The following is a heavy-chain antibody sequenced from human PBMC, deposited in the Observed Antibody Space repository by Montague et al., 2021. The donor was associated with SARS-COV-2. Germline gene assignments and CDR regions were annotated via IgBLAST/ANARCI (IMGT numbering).Heavy chain of an antibody. V-gene: IGHV4-39*07. J-gene: IGHJ6*02. D-gene: IGHD3-22*01. CDR3: ARDTRIAMLVVVTRSGLDV. Sequence: SETLSLTCTVSGGSISSSSYYWGWIRQPPGKGLEWIGSIYYTGSTYYNPSLESRVTISVDTSKNQFSLKLSSVTAADTAVYYCARDTRIAMLVVVTRSGLDVWGQGTTVTVSS. CDR2: IYYTGST. CDR1: GGSISSSSYY.